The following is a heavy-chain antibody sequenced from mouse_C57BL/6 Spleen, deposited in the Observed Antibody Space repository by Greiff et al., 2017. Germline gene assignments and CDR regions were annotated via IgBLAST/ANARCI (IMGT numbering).Heavy chain of an antibody. CDR2: IDPSDSET. CDR3: ARVYYYGSSRYFDV. D-gene: IGHD1-1*01. Sequence: QVQLQQSGAELVRPGSSVKLSCKASGYTFTSYWMHWVKQRPIQGLEWIGNIDPSDSETHYNQKFKDKATLTVDKSSSTAYMQLSSLTSEDSAVYYCARVYYYGSSRYFDVWGTGTTVTVSS. CDR1: GYTFTSYW. V-gene: IGHV1-52*01. J-gene: IGHJ1*03.